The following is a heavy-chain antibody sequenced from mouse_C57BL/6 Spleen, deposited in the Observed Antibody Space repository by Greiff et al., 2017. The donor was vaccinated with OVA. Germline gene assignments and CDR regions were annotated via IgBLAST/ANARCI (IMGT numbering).Heavy chain of an antibody. CDR2: ISYDGSN. CDR3: ARGGSSGYYTWFAY. J-gene: IGHJ3*01. Sequence: EVQLQQSGPGLVKPSQSLSLTCSVTGYSITSGYYWNWIRQFPGNKLEWMGYISYDGSNNYNPSLKNRISITRDTSKNQFFLKLNSVTTEDTATYYCARGGSSGYYTWFAYWGQGTLVTVSA. CDR1: GYSITSGYY. D-gene: IGHD3-2*02. V-gene: IGHV3-6*01.